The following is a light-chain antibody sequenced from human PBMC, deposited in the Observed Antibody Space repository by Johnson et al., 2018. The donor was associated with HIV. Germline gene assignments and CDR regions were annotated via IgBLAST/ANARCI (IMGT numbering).Light chain of an antibody. Sequence: HSVLTQPPSVSAAPGQKVTIFCSGSNSNIGNNYVSWYQQLPGTAPKLLIYDNNKRPSGIPDRFSGSKSGTSATLGITGLQTGDEADYYCGTWDDSLSTGGVFGAGTKVTVL. CDR3: GTWDDSLSTGGV. CDR1: NSNIGNNY. V-gene: IGLV1-51*01. CDR2: DNN. J-gene: IGLJ1*01.